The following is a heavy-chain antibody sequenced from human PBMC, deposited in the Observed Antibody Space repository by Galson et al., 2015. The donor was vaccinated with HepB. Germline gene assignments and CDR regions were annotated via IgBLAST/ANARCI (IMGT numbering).Heavy chain of an antibody. CDR1: GLTFSTYA. Sequence: SLRLSCAASGLTFSTYAMSWVRQAPGRGLEWVSVISGSGGSTYYADSVKGRFTISRDNSKNTLYLQMNSLRAEDTAVYYCAKVPYSSPGYHYYMDVWGKGTTVTVSS. J-gene: IGHJ6*03. D-gene: IGHD6-13*01. V-gene: IGHV3-23*01. CDR3: AKVPYSSPGYHYYMDV. CDR2: ISGSGGST.